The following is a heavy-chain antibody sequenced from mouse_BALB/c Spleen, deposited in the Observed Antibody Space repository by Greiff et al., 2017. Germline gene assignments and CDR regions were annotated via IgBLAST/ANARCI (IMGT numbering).Heavy chain of an antibody. D-gene: IGHD1-1*01. CDR2: ISSGGSYT. CDR3: ATGSSYLDY. V-gene: IGHV5-9-4*01. CDR1: GFTFSSYA. J-gene: IGHJ2*01. Sequence: EVKLMESGGGLVKPGGSLKLSCAASGFTFSSYAMSWVRQSPEKRLEWVAEISSGGSYTYYPDTVTGRFTISRDNAKNTLYLEMSSLRSEDTAMYYCATGSSYLDYWGQGTTLTVSS.